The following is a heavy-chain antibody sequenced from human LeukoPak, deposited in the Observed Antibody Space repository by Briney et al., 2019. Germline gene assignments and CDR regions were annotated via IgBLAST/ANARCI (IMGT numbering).Heavy chain of an antibody. CDR2: INTDGSST. V-gene: IGHV3-74*01. CDR1: GFTFSSYW. CDR3: ARRHVGGNSPGAFDI. J-gene: IGHJ3*02. Sequence: GGSLRLSCAASGFTFSSYWMPWVRQAPGKGLVWVSRINTDGSSTSYADSVKGRFTISRDNAKNTLYLQMNSLRAEDTAVYYCARRHVGGNSPGAFDIWGQGTMVTVSS. D-gene: IGHD4-23*01.